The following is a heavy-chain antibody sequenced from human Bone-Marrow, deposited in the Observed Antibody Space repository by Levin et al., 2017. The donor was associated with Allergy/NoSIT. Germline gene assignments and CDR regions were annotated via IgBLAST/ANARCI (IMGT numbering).Heavy chain of an antibody. D-gene: IGHD2-2*01. Sequence: SCAGSGFPFSGYGLHWVRQAPGKGLEWLAVISYEGSNTFYADSVKGRFTISRDNSKKTLYLQMSSLRPEDTAVYYCAKDLVPFYFNGLDVWGQGTTVTVSS. CDR1: GFPFSGYG. J-gene: IGHJ6*02. CDR3: AKDLVPFYFNGLDV. CDR2: ISYEGSNT. V-gene: IGHV3-30*18.